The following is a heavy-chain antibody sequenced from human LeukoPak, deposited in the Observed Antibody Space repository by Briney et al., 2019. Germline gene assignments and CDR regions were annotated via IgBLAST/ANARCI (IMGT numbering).Heavy chain of an antibody. J-gene: IGHJ5*02. D-gene: IGHD6-13*01. CDR1: GYSFTSYW. V-gene: IGHV5-51*01. Sequence: GESLKISCKCSGYSFTSYWIGWVRQMPGKGLEWMGIIYPGDSDTRYSPSFQGQVTISADKSISTAYLQWSSLKASDTAMYYCARHGHSSSLWFGYNWFDPWGQGTLVTVSP. CDR3: ARHGHSSSLWFGYNWFDP. CDR2: IYPGDSDT.